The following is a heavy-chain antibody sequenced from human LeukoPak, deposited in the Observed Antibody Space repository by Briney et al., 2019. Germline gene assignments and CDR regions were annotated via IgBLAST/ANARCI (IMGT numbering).Heavy chain of an antibody. CDR3: ARDSISLASGSPVYYFDY. CDR2: INHSGST. CDR1: GGSISSYY. V-gene: IGHV4-34*01. J-gene: IGHJ4*02. D-gene: IGHD6-25*01. Sequence: SETLSLTCTVSGGSISSYYWSWIRQPPGKGLEWIGEINHSGSTNYNPSLKSRVTISVDTSKNQFSLKLSSVTAADTAVYYCARDSISLASGSPVYYFDYWGQGTLVAVSS.